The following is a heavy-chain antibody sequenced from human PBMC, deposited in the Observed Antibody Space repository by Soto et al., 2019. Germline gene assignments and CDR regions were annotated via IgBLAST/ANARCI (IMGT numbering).Heavy chain of an antibody. D-gene: IGHD2-21*01. CDR1: RFTLMNYV. CDR2: TGGSGDT. Sequence: PGCSLRLCCAASRFTLMNYVVNWVRQAPGKGLEWVSTTGGSGDTYYPDSVKGRLTISRDNSKNTVYLEMITLRAEDTAVYYCATSGHCGGLRCSSFDMWGQGTVVTVSS. V-gene: IGHV3-23*01. J-gene: IGHJ3*02. CDR3: ATSGHCGGLRCSSFDM.